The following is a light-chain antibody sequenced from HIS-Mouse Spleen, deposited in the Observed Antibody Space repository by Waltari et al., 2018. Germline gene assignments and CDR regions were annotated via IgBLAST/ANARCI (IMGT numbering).Light chain of an antibody. CDR2: EVS. CDR3: SSYTSSSFYV. J-gene: IGLJ1*01. CDR1: SSDVGGYND. Sequence: QSALTQPASVSGSPGQSITISCTGTSSDVGGYNDVAWYQQHPGKAPKLTIYEVSNRPSGVSNRFSGSKSGNTASLTISGLQAEDEADYYCSSYTSSSFYVFGTGTKVTVL. V-gene: IGLV2-14*01.